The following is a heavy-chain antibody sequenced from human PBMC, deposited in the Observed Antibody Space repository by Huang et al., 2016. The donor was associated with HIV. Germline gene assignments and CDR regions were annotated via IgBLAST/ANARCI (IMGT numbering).Heavy chain of an antibody. D-gene: IGHD3-22*01. CDR2: IYYSGST. CDR3: ARHFSYYDSSGYTPWDAFDI. Sequence: QLQLQGSGPGLVKPSETLSLTCTVSGGSITSSSYYWGWIRPPPGKGLEWVGSIYYSGSTDYNPSLKRRVTVSVDTSKNQFSLKLSSVTAADTAVYYCARHFSYYDSSGYTPWDAFDIWGQGTMVTVSS. CDR1: GGSITSSSYY. V-gene: IGHV4-39*01. J-gene: IGHJ3*02.